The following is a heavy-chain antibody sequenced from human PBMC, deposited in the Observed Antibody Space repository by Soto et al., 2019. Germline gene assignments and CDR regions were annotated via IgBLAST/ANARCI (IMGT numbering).Heavy chain of an antibody. Sequence: GGSLRLSCAASGFTFNNYWMHWVRQAPGKGLVWVSRINTDGSRTNYADSVKGRFTISRDNAKNTLYLQMDSLRAEDTAVYYCAKVATGSYNWFDPWGQGTLVTVSS. CDR3: AKVATGSYNWFDP. J-gene: IGHJ5*02. V-gene: IGHV3-74*01. D-gene: IGHD1-1*01. CDR2: INTDGSRT. CDR1: GFTFNNYW.